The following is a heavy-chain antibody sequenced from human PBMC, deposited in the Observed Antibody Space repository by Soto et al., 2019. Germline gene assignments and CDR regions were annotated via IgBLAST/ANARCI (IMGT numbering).Heavy chain of an antibody. J-gene: IGHJ6*02. D-gene: IGHD1-1*01. CDR3: ARSTSLGGMDV. CDR2: IRRNGDYT. Sequence: EVQLVESGGGLVMPGGSLRLSCIASGFSFSTYSMNWVRQAPGKGLEWVSSIRRNGDYTYYADSLKGRFTISRDNAKNSLSLQMISLRAEDTAVYYCARSTSLGGMDVWGQGTTVTVSS. V-gene: IGHV3-21*01. CDR1: GFSFSTYS.